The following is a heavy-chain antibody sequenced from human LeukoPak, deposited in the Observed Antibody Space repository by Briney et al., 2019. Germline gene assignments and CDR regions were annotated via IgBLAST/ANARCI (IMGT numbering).Heavy chain of an antibody. CDR1: GFTFSSYW. Sequence: QTGGSLRLSCAASGFTFSSYWMSWVRQAPRKGLEWVANIKQDGSEKYYVDSVKGRFTISRDNAKNSLYLQMNSLRAEDTAVYYCARAKRRESNYYDSSGYDYWGPGTLVTVSS. V-gene: IGHV3-7*01. CDR2: IKQDGSEK. CDR3: ARAKRRESNYYDSSGYDY. J-gene: IGHJ4*02. D-gene: IGHD3-22*01.